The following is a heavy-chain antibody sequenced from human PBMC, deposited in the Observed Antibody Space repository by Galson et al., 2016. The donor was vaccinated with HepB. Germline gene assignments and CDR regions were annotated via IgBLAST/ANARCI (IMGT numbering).Heavy chain of an antibody. V-gene: IGHV3-7*03. CDR1: GFTFSNYY. CDR2: IKQDGSEK. J-gene: IGHJ4*02. D-gene: IGHD3-10*01. Sequence: LRLSCAASGFTFSNYYMSWVRQAPGKGLEWVANIKQDGSEKYYVDSVKGRFTISRDNVENSLYLQMNSLRAEDTAVYYCARYDHGEDRSDYWGQGTLVTVSS. CDR3: ARYDHGEDRSDY.